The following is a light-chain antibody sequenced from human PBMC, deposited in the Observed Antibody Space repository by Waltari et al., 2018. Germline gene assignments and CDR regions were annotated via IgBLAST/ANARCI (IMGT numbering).Light chain of an antibody. CDR2: RDT. V-gene: IGLV3-25*03. CDR1: ALPKQD. Sequence: SYELTQPPSVSVSPGQTARITCSGDALPKQDAFWYQQGPGQAPVLVIYRDTERPSGIHERFSGSSSGTIVTLTISGVQAEDEADYYCQSADSSGNYVVFGGGTKLTVL. CDR3: QSADSSGNYVV. J-gene: IGLJ2*01.